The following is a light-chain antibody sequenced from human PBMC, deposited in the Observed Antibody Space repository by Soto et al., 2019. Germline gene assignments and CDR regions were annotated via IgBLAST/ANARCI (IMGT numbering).Light chain of an antibody. Sequence: QSALTQPASVSGSPGQSIIISCTGTSSDVATYNYVSWYQQHPGKAPKLIIYDVSNRPSGVSYRFSGSKSGNTASLVISGLQAEDEADYYCSSYSTSSVVFGGGTKVTVL. J-gene: IGLJ2*01. CDR1: SSDVATYNY. V-gene: IGLV2-14*03. CDR2: DVS. CDR3: SSYSTSSVV.